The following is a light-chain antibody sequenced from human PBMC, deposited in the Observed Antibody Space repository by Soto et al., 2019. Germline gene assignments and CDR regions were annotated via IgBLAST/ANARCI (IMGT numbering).Light chain of an antibody. Sequence: QSVLTQPPSASGSPGQSVTISCTGTSSDIGAYNYVSWFQQHPGEAPKLIISEVNNRPSGVPYRFSGSKSGNTASLTVSGLQAEDEADYYCTSYGGRDHLMFGGGTKLTVL. CDR3: TSYGGRDHLM. CDR2: EVN. CDR1: SSDIGAYNY. V-gene: IGLV2-8*01. J-gene: IGLJ3*02.